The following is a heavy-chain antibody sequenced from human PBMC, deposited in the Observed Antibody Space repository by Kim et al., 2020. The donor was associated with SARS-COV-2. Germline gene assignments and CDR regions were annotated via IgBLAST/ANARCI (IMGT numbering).Heavy chain of an antibody. CDR3: AKGGRGYPIDY. Sequence: GGSLRLSCAASGFSFKNFAMTWVRQAPGKGLEWVSAISDSGGSTYYADSVKGRFTISRDNSRTTLSLQLHSLSADDTALYYCAKGGRGYPIDYWAEGTLV. CDR1: GFSFKNFA. CDR2: ISDSGGST. J-gene: IGHJ4*02. D-gene: IGHD3-16*01. V-gene: IGHV3-23*01.